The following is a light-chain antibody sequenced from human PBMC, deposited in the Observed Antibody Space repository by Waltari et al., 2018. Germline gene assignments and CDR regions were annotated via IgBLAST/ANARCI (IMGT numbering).Light chain of an antibody. CDR3: QQYGASWLT. CDR1: QSVRNTY. CDR2: GAS. Sequence: EIVLTQSPGTLSLSPGERATLSCRARQSVRNTYLAWYQQKPGQAPRLLIYGASSRATGIPDRFSGSGSGTDFSLTISRLEPEDSAVYYCQQYGASWLTFGGGTKVEIK. J-gene: IGKJ4*02. V-gene: IGKV3-20*01.